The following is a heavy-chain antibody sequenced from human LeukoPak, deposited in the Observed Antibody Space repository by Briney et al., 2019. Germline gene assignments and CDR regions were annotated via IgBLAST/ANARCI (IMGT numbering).Heavy chain of an antibody. CDR2: ISYSGNT. V-gene: IGHV4-31*03. CDR3: ARDVLVTSSPDAFDI. J-gene: IGHJ3*02. D-gene: IGHD2-21*02. Sequence: SETLSLTCTVSGDSISSPGYSWTWIRQPPGKGLQWIEYISYSGNTYYSPSLKSRVSISLDASKNQFSLKLTSVTAADTATYFCARDVLVTSSPDAFDIWGQGTMVTVSS. CDR1: GDSISSPGYS.